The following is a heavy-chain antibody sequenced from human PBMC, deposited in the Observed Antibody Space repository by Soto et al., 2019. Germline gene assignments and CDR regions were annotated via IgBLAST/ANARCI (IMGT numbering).Heavy chain of an antibody. CDR3: ARASTARGGIQLWWYYYYGMDV. D-gene: IGHD5-18*01. Sequence: SETLSLTCTVSGGSISSYYWSWIRQPPGKGLEWIGYIYYSGSTNYNPSLKSRVTISVDTSKNQFSLKLSSVTAADTAVYYCARASTARGGIQLWWYYYYGMDVWGQGTTVTVSS. V-gene: IGHV4-59*01. CDR2: IYYSGST. CDR1: GGSISSYY. J-gene: IGHJ6*02.